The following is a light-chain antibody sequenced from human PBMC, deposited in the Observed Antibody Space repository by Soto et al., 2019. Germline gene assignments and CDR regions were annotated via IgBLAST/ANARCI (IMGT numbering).Light chain of an antibody. J-gene: IGLJ2*01. CDR2: DYN. CDR1: SSNIGNND. V-gene: IGLV1-51*01. Sequence: QSALTQPPSVSAAPGQRVIISCSGSSSNIGNNDVSWYQQLPGAAPKLLIYDYNKRPSGIPDRFSGSKSGASATLGITGLQTGDGADYYCGTWDSTLSAVVFGGGTKLTVL. CDR3: GTWDSTLSAVV.